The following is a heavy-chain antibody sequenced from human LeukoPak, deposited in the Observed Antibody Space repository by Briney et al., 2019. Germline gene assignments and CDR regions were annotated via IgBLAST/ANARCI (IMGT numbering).Heavy chain of an antibody. CDR2: ISGSGGST. D-gene: IGHD1-26*01. V-gene: IGHV3-23*01. J-gene: IGHJ4*02. CDR3: AICTGSYSEFFFDY. CDR1: GFTFSSYA. Sequence: GGSLRLSCAASGFTFSSYAMSWVRQAPGKGLEWVSAISGSGGSTYYADSVKGRFTISRDNSKNTLYLQMNSLRAEDTAVDYCAICTGSYSEFFFDYWGQGTLVTVSS.